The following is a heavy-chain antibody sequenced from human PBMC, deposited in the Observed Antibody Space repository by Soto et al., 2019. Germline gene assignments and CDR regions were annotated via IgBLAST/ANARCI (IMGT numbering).Heavy chain of an antibody. Sequence: ASVKVSCKVSGYTFTSYGISWVRQAPGQGLEWMGWISAYNGNTNYAQKLQGRVTMTTDTSPSTAYMELRSLRSDDTAVYYCARETTVTTYRWFDPWGQGTLVTVSS. V-gene: IGHV1-18*01. CDR1: GYTFTSYG. J-gene: IGHJ5*02. D-gene: IGHD4-17*01. CDR3: ARETTVTTYRWFDP. CDR2: ISAYNGNT.